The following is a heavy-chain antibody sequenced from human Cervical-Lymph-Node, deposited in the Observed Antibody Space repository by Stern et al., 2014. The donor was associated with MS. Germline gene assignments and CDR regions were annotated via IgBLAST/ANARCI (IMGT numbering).Heavy chain of an antibody. CDR3: VRQDGYNLDY. CDR2: MTGSYAYV. V-gene: IGHV3-21*01. D-gene: IGHD5-24*01. J-gene: IGHJ4*02. CDR1: GITLSHYD. Sequence: EVQLVESGGDLVKPGGSLRLSCAASGITLSHYDMNWVRQAPGKGLEWVSVMTGSYAYVYHADSVRGRFTISRDNARNSLYLQMNSLRAEDTGVYYCVRQDGYNLDYWGRGTLVTVSS.